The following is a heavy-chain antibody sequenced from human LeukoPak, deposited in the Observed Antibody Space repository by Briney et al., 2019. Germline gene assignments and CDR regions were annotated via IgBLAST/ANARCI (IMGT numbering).Heavy chain of an antibody. CDR1: GGSISSYY. CDR3: ARGTVTHFDY. D-gene: IGHD4-17*01. Sequence: SETLSLTCTVSGGSISSYYWNWIRQPPGKGLEWIGYIYHSGSTYYNPSLKSRVTISVDRSKNQFSLKLSSVTAADTAVYYCARGTVTHFDYWGQGTLVTVSS. CDR2: IYHSGST. J-gene: IGHJ4*02. V-gene: IGHV4-59*12.